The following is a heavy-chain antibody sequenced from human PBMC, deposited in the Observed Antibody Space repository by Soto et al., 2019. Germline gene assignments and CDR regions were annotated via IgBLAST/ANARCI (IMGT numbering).Heavy chain of an antibody. V-gene: IGHV4-34*01. Sequence: SETLSLTGAVYGGSFSGYYWSWIRQPPGKGLEWIGEINHSGSTNYNPSLKSRVTISVDTSKNQFSLKLSSVTAADTAVYYCARGPPRDCFAPWGQGTLVTVSS. CDR2: INHSGST. CDR3: ARGPPRDCFAP. CDR1: GGSFSGYY. J-gene: IGHJ5*02.